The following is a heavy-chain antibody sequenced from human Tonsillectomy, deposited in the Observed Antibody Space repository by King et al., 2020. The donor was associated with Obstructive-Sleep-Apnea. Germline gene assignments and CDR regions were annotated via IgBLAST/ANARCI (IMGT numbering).Heavy chain of an antibody. Sequence: VQLQESGSGLVKPSETLSLTCTVSGGSISRYYLSWSRQHPGEGLGWFGYIYYSASTTYNPPLKSRVTISVDTSKNQFSLKLSSVTAADTAVYYCARGPKYNWNDGNDYWGQGTLVTVSS. V-gene: IGHV4-59*01. CDR2: IYYSAST. CDR1: GGSISRYY. D-gene: IGHD1-20*01. J-gene: IGHJ4*02. CDR3: ARGPKYNWNDGNDY.